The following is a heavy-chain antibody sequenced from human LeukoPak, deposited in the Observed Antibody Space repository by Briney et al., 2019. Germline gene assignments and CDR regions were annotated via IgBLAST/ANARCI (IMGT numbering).Heavy chain of an antibody. Sequence: SETLSLTCTVSGYSISSGYYWGWIRQPPGKGLEWIGSIYHSGSTYYNPSLKSRVTISVDTSKNQFSLKLSSVTAADTAVYCCARIESPYYFDYWGQGTLVTVSS. CDR3: ARIESPYYFDY. CDR2: IYHSGST. CDR1: GYSISSGYY. J-gene: IGHJ4*02. V-gene: IGHV4-38-2*02.